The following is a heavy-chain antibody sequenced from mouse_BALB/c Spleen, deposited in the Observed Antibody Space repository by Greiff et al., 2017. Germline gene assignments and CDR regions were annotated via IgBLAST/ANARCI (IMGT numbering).Heavy chain of an antibody. Sequence: EVQLVESGGGLVQPGGSLKLSCAASGFTFSSYGMSWVRQTPDKRLELVATINSNGGSTYYPDSVKGRFTISRDNAKNTLYLQMSSLKSEDTAMYYCARGGDYYGYWGQGTTLTVSS. CDR1: GFTFSSYG. J-gene: IGHJ2*01. CDR2: INSNGGST. CDR3: ARGGDYYGY. V-gene: IGHV5-6-3*01. D-gene: IGHD1-1*01.